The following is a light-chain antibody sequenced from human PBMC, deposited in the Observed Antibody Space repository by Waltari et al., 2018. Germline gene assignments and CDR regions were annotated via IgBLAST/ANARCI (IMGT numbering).Light chain of an antibody. CDR3: MILHNTAVV. V-gene: IGLV5-45*01. CDR1: SDINVATYK. Sequence: QAVLTQPASLSASPGASASLPCTLRSDINVATYKIYWYQQRPGSPPQFLLKYRSEADKRPGCGVPSLFAVSKDTSANAGILLISGLQSEDEADYYCMILHNTAVVFGGGTKLTVL. J-gene: IGLJ3*02. CDR2: YRSEADK.